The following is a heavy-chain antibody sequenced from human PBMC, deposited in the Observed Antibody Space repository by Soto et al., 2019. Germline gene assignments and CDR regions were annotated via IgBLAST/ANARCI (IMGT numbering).Heavy chain of an antibody. CDR3: ARRASDCTGPHSIDN. CDR2: IYYSGTT. D-gene: IGHD2-21*01. Sequence: PETLSLTSTVSGGSIRLINHYWDWIRQSPGKGLEWIGTIYYSGTTVYNPSLQSRVTMSVDTSKSQFSLKMTSVNAADTAVYICARRASDCTGPHSIDNWGRSGLVTLSS. V-gene: IGHV4-39*01. CDR1: GGSIRLINHY. J-gene: IGHJ4*02.